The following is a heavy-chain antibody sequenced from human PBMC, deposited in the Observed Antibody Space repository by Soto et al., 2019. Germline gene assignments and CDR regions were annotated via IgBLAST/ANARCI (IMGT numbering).Heavy chain of an antibody. V-gene: IGHV4-59*01. Sequence: SETLSLACTVSGGSISRYYWSWIRQPPGKGLEWIGYIYYSGSTNYNPSLKSRVTISVDTSKNQFSLKLSSVTAADTAVYYCARSNVRYCSGGSCYGDAFDIWGQGTMVTVS. CDR2: IYYSGST. CDR3: ARSNVRYCSGGSCYGDAFDI. J-gene: IGHJ3*02. CDR1: GGSISRYY. D-gene: IGHD2-15*01.